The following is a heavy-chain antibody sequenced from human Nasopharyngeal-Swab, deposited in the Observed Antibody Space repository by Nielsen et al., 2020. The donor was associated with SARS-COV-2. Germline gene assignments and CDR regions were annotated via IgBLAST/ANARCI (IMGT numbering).Heavy chain of an antibody. D-gene: IGHD5-18*01. CDR2: IIPILGIA. CDR1: GGTFSSYA. V-gene: IGHV1-69*04. Sequence: VKVSCKASGGTFSSYAISWARQAPGQGLEWMGRIIPILGIANYAQKFQGRVTITADKSTSTAYMELSSLRSEDTAVYYCARGDSYGASWYFDLWGRGTLVTVSS. CDR3: ARGDSYGASWYFDL. J-gene: IGHJ2*01.